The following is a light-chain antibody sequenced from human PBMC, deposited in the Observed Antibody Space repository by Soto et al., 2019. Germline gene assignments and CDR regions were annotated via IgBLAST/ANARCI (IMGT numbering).Light chain of an antibody. CDR2: WAS. CDR3: QQYYSTPQT. Sequence: DIVMTQSPDSLAVSLGERATINCKSSQSILYSSNNKNYLAWYQQKPGQPPKLLIYWASTRESGVPDRFSGSGSGTDCPLTVSSLQAEDVAVYYGQQYYSTPQTFGQGTKVEIK. CDR1: QSILYSSNNKNY. V-gene: IGKV4-1*01. J-gene: IGKJ1*01.